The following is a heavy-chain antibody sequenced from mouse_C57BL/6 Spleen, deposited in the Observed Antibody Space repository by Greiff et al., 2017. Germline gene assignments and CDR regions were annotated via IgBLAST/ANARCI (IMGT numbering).Heavy chain of an antibody. CDR3: ASDSNDNRYYCDMDY. Sequence: EVQLQQSVAELVRPGASVKLSCTASGFNIKNTYMHWVKQRPEQGLEWIGRIDPANGNTKYAPKFQGKATITADTSSNTTYLQLCSMTSEDTAINYRASDSNDNRYYCDMDYWGQGTSVTVSS. CDR2: IDPANGNT. J-gene: IGHJ4*01. V-gene: IGHV14-3*01. CDR1: GFNIKNTY.